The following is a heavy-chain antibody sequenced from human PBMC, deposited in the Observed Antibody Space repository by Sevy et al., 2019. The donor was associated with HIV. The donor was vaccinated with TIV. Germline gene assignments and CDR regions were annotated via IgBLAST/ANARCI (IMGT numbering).Heavy chain of an antibody. Sequence: GGSLRLSCAASGFTFSSYGMHWVRQAPGKGLDWVAVISYDGTNKYYADSVKGRFTIFRDNSKNTLYLQMNSLRVEDTALYYCAKEEYSSNSNSYYGMDVWGQGTTVTVSS. CDR1: GFTFSSYG. CDR2: ISYDGTNK. J-gene: IGHJ6*02. CDR3: AKEEYSSNSNSYYGMDV. D-gene: IGHD6-6*01. V-gene: IGHV3-30*18.